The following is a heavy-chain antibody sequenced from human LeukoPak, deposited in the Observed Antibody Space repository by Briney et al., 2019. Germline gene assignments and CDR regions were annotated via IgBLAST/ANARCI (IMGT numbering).Heavy chain of an antibody. CDR3: ASGGYCSGGSCFNWYFDL. V-gene: IGHV4-30-4*01. Sequence: SQTLSLTCTVSGGSISSGDYYWSWIRQPPGKGLEWIAYMYYSGSTYYNPSLKSRVTISVDTSKNQFSLKLSSVTAADTAVYYCASGGYCSGGSCFNWYFDLWGRGTLVTVSS. D-gene: IGHD2-15*01. CDR2: MYYSGST. CDR1: GGSISSGDYY. J-gene: IGHJ2*01.